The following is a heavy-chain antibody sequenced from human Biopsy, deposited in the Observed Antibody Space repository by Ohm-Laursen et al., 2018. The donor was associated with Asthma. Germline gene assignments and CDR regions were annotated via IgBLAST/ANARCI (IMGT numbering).Heavy chain of an antibody. CDR3: AAGRASLQGESLI. Sequence: VKVSCNASGVALSGYTFEWVRQARGLGLEWIAWIVFASGATNYAQNFQDRLPVTRDMSAGSVSMQLRGLSSPDTAVYYCAAGRASLQGESLIWGQGTLVPVSS. CDR2: IVFASGAT. CDR1: GVALSGYT. V-gene: IGHV1-58*01. J-gene: IGHJ4*01. D-gene: IGHD2/OR15-2a*01.